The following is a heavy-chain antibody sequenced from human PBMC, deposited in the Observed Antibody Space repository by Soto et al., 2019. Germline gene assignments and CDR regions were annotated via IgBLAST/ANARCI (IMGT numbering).Heavy chain of an antibody. V-gene: IGHV5-10-1*01. Sequence: PGESLTISCKGSGYSFTSYWISWVRQMPGKGLEWMGRIDPSDSYTNYSPSFQGHVTISADKSISTAYLQWSSLKDSDTAMSYCSRRVGRYPRFDWMEVVGQEAMVAVSS. CDR3: SRRVGRYPRFDWMEV. CDR1: GYSFTSYW. CDR2: IDPSDSYT. D-gene: IGHD3-9*01. J-gene: IGHJ6*02.